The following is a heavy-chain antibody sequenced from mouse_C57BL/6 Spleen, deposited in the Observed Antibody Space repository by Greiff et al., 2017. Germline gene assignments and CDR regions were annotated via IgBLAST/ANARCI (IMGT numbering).Heavy chain of an antibody. Sequence: QVQLQQSGAELVRPGASVTLSCKASGYTFTDYEMHWVKQTPVHGLEWIGAIDPETGGTAYNQKFKGKAILTADKSSSTAYMELRSLTSEDSGVYYCTRGDYGSSYDYWGQGTTLTVSS. D-gene: IGHD1-1*01. CDR1: GYTFTDYE. CDR3: TRGDYGSSYDY. V-gene: IGHV1-15*01. J-gene: IGHJ2*01. CDR2: IDPETGGT.